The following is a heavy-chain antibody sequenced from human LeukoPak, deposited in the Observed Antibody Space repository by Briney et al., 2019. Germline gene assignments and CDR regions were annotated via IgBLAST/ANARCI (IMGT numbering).Heavy chain of an antibody. CDR2: ISYDGSSK. D-gene: IGHD3-22*01. V-gene: IGHV3-30-3*01. Sequence: PGGSLRLSCAASGFTFSSYAMHWVRQAPGKGLEWVAVISYDGSSKYYADSVKGRFTISRDNSKNTLYLQMNSLRAEDTAVYYCARVARGDYYDSSGYGAFDIWGQGTMVTVSS. J-gene: IGHJ3*02. CDR3: ARVARGDYYDSSGYGAFDI. CDR1: GFTFSSYA.